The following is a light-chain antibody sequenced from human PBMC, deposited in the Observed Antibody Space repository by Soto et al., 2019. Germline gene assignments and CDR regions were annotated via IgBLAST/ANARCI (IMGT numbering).Light chain of an antibody. Sequence: DIQMTQSPSSLSASVGDRVTITCRASQNISSYLNWYQQKQGKAPKLMIYGTSTLQSGVPSRFSGTGSERNLSLSISSLQPEDVAAQYCHQTYTTQRTLGQRPLVDIK. J-gene: IGKJ1*01. CDR2: GTS. CDR1: QNISSY. V-gene: IGKV1-39*01. CDR3: HQTYTTQRT.